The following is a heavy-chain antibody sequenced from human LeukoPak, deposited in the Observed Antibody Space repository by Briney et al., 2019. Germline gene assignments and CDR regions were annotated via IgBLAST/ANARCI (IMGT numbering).Heavy chain of an antibody. Sequence: GGSLRLSCAASGFTFNRYSMNWVRQAPGKGLAWVSSISTSSSYIYCADSVKGRFTISRDNARNSLYLQMNSLRAEDTAVYYCAREEGGKLGIDYYFDYWGQGTLVTVSS. CDR2: ISTSSSYI. CDR3: AREEGGKLGIDYYFDY. J-gene: IGHJ4*02. V-gene: IGHV3-21*01. D-gene: IGHD7-27*01. CDR1: GFTFNRYS.